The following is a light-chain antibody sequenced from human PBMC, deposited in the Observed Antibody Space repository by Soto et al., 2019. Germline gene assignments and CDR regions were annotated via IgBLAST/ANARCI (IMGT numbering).Light chain of an antibody. CDR1: SSDVGGHDY. CDR2: HVT. Sequence: QSVLTQSASVSGSPGQSITISCTGNSSDVGGHDYVSWYQQHPGKAPTLMSYHVTNRPSGVSSRFSGSKSGNTAFLIISGLQAEDEADYYCSSYTSSSTFVFGTGTKVTVL. J-gene: IGLJ1*01. CDR3: SSYTSSSTFV. V-gene: IGLV2-14*01.